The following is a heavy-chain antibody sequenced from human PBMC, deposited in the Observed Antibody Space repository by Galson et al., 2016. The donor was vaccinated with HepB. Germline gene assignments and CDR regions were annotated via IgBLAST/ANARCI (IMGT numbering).Heavy chain of an antibody. CDR1: GFTFSSYA. Sequence: SLRLSYAASGFTFSSYAMTWVRQTPGEGLEWLSSIIGSGVNTFYADSVKGRFTISRDNSNNALYLQMNSLRAEDTAIYYCAKGAAAYKVDWFDPWGQGTLVTVSS. V-gene: IGHV3-23*01. CDR3: AKGAAAYKVDWFDP. D-gene: IGHD6-13*01. CDR2: IIGSGVNT. J-gene: IGHJ5*02.